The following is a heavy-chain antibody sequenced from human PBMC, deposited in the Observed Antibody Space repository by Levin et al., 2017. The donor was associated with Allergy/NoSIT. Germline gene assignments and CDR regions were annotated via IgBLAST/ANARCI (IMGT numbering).Heavy chain of an antibody. V-gene: IGHV3-30-3*01. CDR2: ISYDGSNK. J-gene: IGHJ4*02. CDR3: ARPLWFGELFYLDY. Sequence: LSLTCAASGFTFSSYAMHWVRQAPGKGLEWVAVISYDGSNKYYADSVKGRFTISRDNSKNTLYLQMNSLRAEDTAVYYCARPLWFGELFYLDYWGQGTLVTVSS. CDR1: GFTFSSYA. D-gene: IGHD3-10*01.